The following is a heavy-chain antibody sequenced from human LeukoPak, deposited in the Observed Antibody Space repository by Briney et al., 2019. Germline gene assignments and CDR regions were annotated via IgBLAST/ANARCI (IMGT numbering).Heavy chain of an antibody. V-gene: IGHV3-48*01. CDR1: GFTFSSYS. Sequence: GGSLRLSCAASGFTFSSYSMNWVRQAPGKGLEWVSYISSSSSTIYYADSVKGRFTISRDNAKNSLYLQMNSLRAEDTAVYYCARSTPRGMSIAAPTELDYWGQGTLVTVSS. CDR3: ARSTPRGMSIAAPTELDY. J-gene: IGHJ4*02. D-gene: IGHD6-6*01. CDR2: ISSSSSTI.